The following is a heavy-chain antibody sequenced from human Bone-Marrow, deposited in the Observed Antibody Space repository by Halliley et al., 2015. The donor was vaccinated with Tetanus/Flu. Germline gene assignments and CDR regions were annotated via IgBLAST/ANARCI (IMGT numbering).Heavy chain of an antibody. CDR3: ARQSFGTFGMDL. CDR2: IYYGGGP. J-gene: IGHJ6*02. D-gene: IGHD3-10*01. Sequence: GLEWMGEIYYGGGPNKTPSLKSRGSISVDPSKSELYLRLTSGTAADTAVYYCARQSFGTFGMDLWGQGTAVTVSS. V-gene: IGHV4-4*02.